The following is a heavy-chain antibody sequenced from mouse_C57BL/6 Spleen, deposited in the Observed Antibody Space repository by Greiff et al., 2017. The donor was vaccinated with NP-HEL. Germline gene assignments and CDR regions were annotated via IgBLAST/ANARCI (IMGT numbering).Heavy chain of an antibody. Sequence: VKLMESGPELVQPGASVKLSCKASGYTFTSYDINWVQQRPGQGLEWLGWIYPRDGSNKYNEKFKGKGTLTAETSVSIAYMELHSLTSEDSSVYCCARGGLPGRGYVDVWGTGTTVTVSS. CDR3: ARGGLPGRGYVDV. CDR2: IYPRDGSN. J-gene: IGHJ1*03. D-gene: IGHD2-2*01. V-gene: IGHV1-85*01. CDR1: GYTFTSYD.